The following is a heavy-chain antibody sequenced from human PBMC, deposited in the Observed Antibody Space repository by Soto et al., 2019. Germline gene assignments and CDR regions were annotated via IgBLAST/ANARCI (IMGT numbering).Heavy chain of an antibody. D-gene: IGHD2-2*01. Sequence: QVQLVESGGGVVQPGRSLRLSCAASGFTFSSYGMHWVRQAPGKGLEWVAVIWYDGSNKYYADSVKGRFTISRDNSKITLYLQMNSLRAEDTAVYYCAFSPRRDIVVVPAARPYYYYGMDVWGQGTTVTVSS. V-gene: IGHV3-33*01. CDR2: IWYDGSNK. CDR1: GFTFSSYG. CDR3: AFSPRRDIVVVPAARPYYYYGMDV. J-gene: IGHJ6*02.